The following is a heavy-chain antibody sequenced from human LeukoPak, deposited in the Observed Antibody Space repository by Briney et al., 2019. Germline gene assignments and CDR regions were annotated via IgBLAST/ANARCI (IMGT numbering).Heavy chain of an antibody. Sequence: SETLSLTCTVSGGSISSGGYYWSWIRQHPGKGLEWIGYIYYSGSTYYNPSLKSRVTISVGTSKNQFSLKLSSVTAADTAVYYCARGRGVIRPPDAFDIWGQGTMVTVSS. CDR3: ARGRGVIRPPDAFDI. J-gene: IGHJ3*02. V-gene: IGHV4-31*03. D-gene: IGHD3-16*01. CDR2: IYYSGST. CDR1: GGSISSGGYY.